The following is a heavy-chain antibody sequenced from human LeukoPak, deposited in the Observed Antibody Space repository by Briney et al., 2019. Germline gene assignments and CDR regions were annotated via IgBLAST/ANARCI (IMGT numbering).Heavy chain of an antibody. V-gene: IGHV3-33*06. Sequence: GGSLRLSCAASVFPFSSYAVHCVRQAPGRGLECVAVIWYDGSNKCYAGSVKRRFNISRDNSKKSVYLQMMSRRDEDMVVCYCAKGSKTAGGSLDEWGRGTLVTVS. D-gene: IGHD6-13*01. CDR3: AKGSKTAGGSLDE. CDR1: VFPFSSYA. J-gene: IGHJ4*02. CDR2: IWYDGSNK.